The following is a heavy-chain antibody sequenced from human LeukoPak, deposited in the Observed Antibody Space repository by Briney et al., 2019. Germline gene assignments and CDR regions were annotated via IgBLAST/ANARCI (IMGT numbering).Heavy chain of an antibody. CDR2: IYYSGST. D-gene: IGHD1/OR15-1a*01. J-gene: IGHJ5*02. V-gene: IGHV4-61*01. Sequence: SETLSLTCTVSGGSISSGSYYWSWIRQPPGKGLEWIGYIYYSGSTNYNPSLKSRVTISVDTSKNQFSLKLSSVTAADTAVYYCARLKQGWFDPWGQGTLVTVSS. CDR3: ARLKQGWFDP. CDR1: GGSISSGSYY.